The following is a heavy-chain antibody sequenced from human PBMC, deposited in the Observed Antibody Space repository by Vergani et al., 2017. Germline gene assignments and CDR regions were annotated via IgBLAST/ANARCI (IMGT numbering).Heavy chain of an antibody. CDR2: ISGPGLST. V-gene: IGHV3-23*01. Sequence: EVHLLESGGGLVQSGGSLRLSCAASGFTFSNSAVSWVRQAPGRGLAWVSSISGPGLSTYYADSVKGRFSISRDNSKNTVFLQMNSLRADDTAVYYCITGTTEPYWGQGTLVTVSS. D-gene: IGHD4-17*01. J-gene: IGHJ4*02. CDR3: ITGTTEPY. CDR1: GFTFSNSA.